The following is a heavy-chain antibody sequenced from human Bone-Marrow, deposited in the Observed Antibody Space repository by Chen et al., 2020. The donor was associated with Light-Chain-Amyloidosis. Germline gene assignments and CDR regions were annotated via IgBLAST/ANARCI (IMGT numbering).Heavy chain of an antibody. Sequence: EVQLVESGGGLLQRGGSLRLSCAASGFAFSSYAMSWVRQAPGKGLEWVSTISGSGGSRYYGDSVKGRLTISRDNSKNALFLQMNSLRAEDTAVYYCARVDGKVWGQGTTVTVSS. V-gene: IGHV3-23*04. CDR1: GFAFSSYA. D-gene: IGHD1-26*01. CDR2: ISGSGGSR. J-gene: IGHJ6*02. CDR3: ARVDGKV.